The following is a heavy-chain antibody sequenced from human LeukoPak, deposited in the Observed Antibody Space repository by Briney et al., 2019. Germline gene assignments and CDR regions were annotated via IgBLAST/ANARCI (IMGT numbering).Heavy chain of an antibody. J-gene: IGHJ4*02. D-gene: IGHD3-22*01. CDR1: GGSISSSNW. V-gene: IGHV4-4*02. CDR3: ASQGHYDRGLYFDY. Sequence: SGTLSLTCAVSGGSISSSNWWSWVRQPPGKGLEWIGEINHSGSTNYNPSLKSRVTISVDTSKNQFSLKLSSVTAADTAVYYCASQGHYDRGLYFDYWGQGTLVTVSS. CDR2: INHSGST.